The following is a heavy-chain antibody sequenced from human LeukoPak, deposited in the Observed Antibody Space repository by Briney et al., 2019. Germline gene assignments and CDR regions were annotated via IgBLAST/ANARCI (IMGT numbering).Heavy chain of an antibody. CDR2: ISGSGGST. Sequence: PGASLRLSWAASGFTFSSYAMSWVRQAPEKGLEWVSAISGSGGSTYYADSEKGRFTISRDNSKNTLYLQMNSLRAEDTAVYYCAKDPWDYYDSSGYYCWGQGTLVTVSS. D-gene: IGHD3-22*01. J-gene: IGHJ4*02. CDR3: AKDPWDYYDSSGYYC. V-gene: IGHV3-23*01. CDR1: GFTFSSYA.